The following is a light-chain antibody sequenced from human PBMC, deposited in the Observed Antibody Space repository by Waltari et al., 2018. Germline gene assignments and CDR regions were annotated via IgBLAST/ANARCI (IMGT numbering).Light chain of an antibody. V-gene: IGKV2-28*01. CDR2: LGS. Sequence: DIVMTQSPLSLSFIPGEPASISCRSSQSLLNSNGYTYLDWYRQKPGQSPQLLIYLGSYRASGVPDRFSGSGSGTDFTLKISRVEAEDVGVYYCMQALETIFTFGPGTKVDIK. J-gene: IGKJ3*01. CDR1: QSLLNSNGYTY. CDR3: MQALETIFT.